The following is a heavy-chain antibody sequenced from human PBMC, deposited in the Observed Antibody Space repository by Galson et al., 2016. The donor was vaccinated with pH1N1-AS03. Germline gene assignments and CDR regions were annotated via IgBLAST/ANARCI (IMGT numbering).Heavy chain of an antibody. CDR2: MYPANSDI. Sequence: QSGAEVKKPGESLKISCRASAYIFGNYWFAWVRQMPGKGLEWMGIMYPANSDIRYSPSFQGQVTISADTSINTVFLEWNILRASDTAIYYCARRVSLTGREFDSWGRGTQVTVSS. V-gene: IGHV5-51*01. CDR3: ARRVSLTGREFDS. CDR1: AYIFGNYW. D-gene: IGHD3-9*01. J-gene: IGHJ5*01.